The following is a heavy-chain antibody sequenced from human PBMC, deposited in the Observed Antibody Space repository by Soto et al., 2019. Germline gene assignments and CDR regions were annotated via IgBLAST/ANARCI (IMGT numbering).Heavy chain of an antibody. CDR2: ISSSSSTI. V-gene: IGHV3-48*01. J-gene: IGHJ3*02. Sequence: GGSLRLSCAASGFTFSSYSMNWVRQAPGKGLEWVSYISSSSSTIYYADSVKGRFTISRDNAKNSLYLQMNSLRAEDTAVYYCALLNWNYVPSIWGQGTMVTVSS. D-gene: IGHD1-7*01. CDR3: ALLNWNYVPSI. CDR1: GFTFSSYS.